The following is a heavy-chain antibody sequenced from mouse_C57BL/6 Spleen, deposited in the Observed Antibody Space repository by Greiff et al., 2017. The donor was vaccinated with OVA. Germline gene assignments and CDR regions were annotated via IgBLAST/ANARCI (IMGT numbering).Heavy chain of an antibody. CDR2: INPNNGGT. J-gene: IGHJ4*01. D-gene: IGHD3-3*01. CDR1: GYTFTDYN. Sequence: EVQLQQSGPELVKPGASVKMSCKASGYTFTDYNMHWVKQSPGKSLEWIGYINPNNGGTSYNQKFKGKATLTVNKSSSTAYMELRSLTSEDSAVYYGARSGPVGERDYYAMDYWGQGTSVTVSS. CDR3: ARSGPVGERDYYAMDY. V-gene: IGHV1-22*01.